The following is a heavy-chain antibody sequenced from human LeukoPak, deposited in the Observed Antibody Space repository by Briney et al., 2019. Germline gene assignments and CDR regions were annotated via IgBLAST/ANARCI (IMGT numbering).Heavy chain of an antibody. V-gene: IGHV3-30*02. CDR1: GFTFSSHG. CDR3: AKTGGRDGYGFDS. D-gene: IGHD5-24*01. CDR2: VRYDGSDK. J-gene: IGHJ4*02. Sequence: GGSLRLSCAASGFTFSSHGMYWVRQAPGKGLEWVAVVRYDGSDKYYADSVKGRFTISRDNSKNTLYLQMNSLRAEDTALYYCAKTGGRDGYGFDSWGQGTLVTVS.